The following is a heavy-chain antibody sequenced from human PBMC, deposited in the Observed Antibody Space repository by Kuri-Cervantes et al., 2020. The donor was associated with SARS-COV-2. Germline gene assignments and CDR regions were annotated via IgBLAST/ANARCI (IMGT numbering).Heavy chain of an antibody. CDR3: ARLIGDGYPRYSFDH. CDR1: GFTFRNAW. D-gene: IGHD5-24*01. CDR2: ISSWSTYI. J-gene: IGHJ4*02. Sequence: GGSLRLSCAASGFTFRNAWMSWVRQAPGKGLEWVSSISSWSTYIFYADSVKGRFTLSRDNARNSLYLQMNSLRAEDTAVYYCARLIGDGYPRYSFDHWGQGTLVTVSS. V-gene: IGHV3-21*01.